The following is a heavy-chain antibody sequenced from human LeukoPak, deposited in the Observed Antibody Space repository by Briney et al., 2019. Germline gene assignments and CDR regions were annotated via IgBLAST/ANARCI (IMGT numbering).Heavy chain of an antibody. J-gene: IGHJ4*02. V-gene: IGHV3-30*03. CDR1: IFMFSDYW. D-gene: IGHD1-14*01. Sequence: PGGSLRLSCAASIFMFSDYWMTWVRQAPDKGLEWVAVISYDGSNKYYADSVKGRFTISRDNSKNTLYLQMNSLRAEDTAVYYCARDLSPRTPFDYWGQGTLVTVSS. CDR2: ISYDGSNK. CDR3: ARDLSPRTPFDY.